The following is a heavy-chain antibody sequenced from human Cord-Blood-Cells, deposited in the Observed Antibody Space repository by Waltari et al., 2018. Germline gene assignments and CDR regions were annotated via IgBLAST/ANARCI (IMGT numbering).Heavy chain of an antibody. CDR3: ARDRDFGVVIGGNYYYYYYMDV. J-gene: IGHJ6*03. D-gene: IGHD3-3*01. V-gene: IGHV4-4*07. CDR1: GGSISSYY. CDR2: IYTSGST. Sequence: QVQLQESGPGLVKPSETLSLTCTVSGGSISSYYWSWIRQPAGKGLEWIGRIYTSGSTNYTPSLKSRVTMSVDTSKNQFSLKLSSVTAADTAVYYCARDRDFGVVIGGNYYYYYYMDVWGKGTTVTVSS.